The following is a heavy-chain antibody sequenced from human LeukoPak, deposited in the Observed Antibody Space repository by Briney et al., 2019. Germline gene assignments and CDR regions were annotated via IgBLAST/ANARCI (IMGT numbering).Heavy chain of an antibody. CDR1: GGSISSYY. CDR3: ARQIASAGTAGFDF. V-gene: IGHV4-4*07. J-gene: IGHJ4*02. CDR2: IYSTGST. Sequence: SETLSLTCTVSGGSISSYYWSWIRQPAGKGLEWIGRIYSTGSTNYNPSLKSQVTMSVDTSKNQFSLRLRSVTAADAAVYYCARQIASAGTAGFDFWGQGALVTVSS. D-gene: IGHD6-13*01.